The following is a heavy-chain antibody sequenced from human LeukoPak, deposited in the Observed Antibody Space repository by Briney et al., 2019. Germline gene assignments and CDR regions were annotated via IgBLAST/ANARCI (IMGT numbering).Heavy chain of an antibody. CDR3: ARGGYGGNGFDY. CDR2: IIPILGIA. V-gene: IGHV1-69*04. J-gene: IGHJ4*02. Sequence: ASVKVSCKASGATFSRYAISWVRQAPGQGLEWMGRIIPILGIANYAQKFQDRVTINADKSTSTVYMELSSLRSEDTAVYYCARGGYGGNGFDYWGQGTLVTVSS. CDR1: GATFSRYA. D-gene: IGHD4-23*01.